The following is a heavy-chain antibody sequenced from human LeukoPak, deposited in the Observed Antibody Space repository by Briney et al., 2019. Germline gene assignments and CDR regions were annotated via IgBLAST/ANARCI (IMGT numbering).Heavy chain of an antibody. D-gene: IGHD3-9*01. CDR3: ARDDILTGSFDY. J-gene: IGHJ4*02. CDR2: IYYSGST. CDR1: GGSVSSGSYY. Sequence: SETLSLTCTVSGGSVSSGSYYWSWIRQPPGKGLEWIGYIYYSGSTNYNPSLKSRVTISVDTSKNQFSLKLSSVTAADTAVYYCARDDILTGSFDYWGQGTLVTVSS. V-gene: IGHV4-61*01.